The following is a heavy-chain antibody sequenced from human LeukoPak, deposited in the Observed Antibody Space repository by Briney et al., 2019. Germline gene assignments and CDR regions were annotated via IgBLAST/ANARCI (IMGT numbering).Heavy chain of an antibody. D-gene: IGHD4-17*01. CDR1: GFTFDSYA. CDR3: GRDPNGDYIGAFEF. Sequence: GGSLRLSCAASGFTFDSYAMSWVRQAPGMGLEWVSAVSRFGGTTYYADSAKGRFTISRDNSRNTIFLQMTSLRAEDTAIYYCGRDPNGDYIGAFEFWGLGTLVSVSS. J-gene: IGHJ3*01. V-gene: IGHV3-23*01. CDR2: VSRFGGTT.